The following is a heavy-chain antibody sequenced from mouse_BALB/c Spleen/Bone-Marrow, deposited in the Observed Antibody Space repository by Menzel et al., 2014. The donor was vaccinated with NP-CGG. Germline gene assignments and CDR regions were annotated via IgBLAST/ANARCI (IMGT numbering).Heavy chain of an antibody. J-gene: IGHJ4*01. V-gene: IGHV5-9-4*01. Sequence: EVQLVESGGGLVKPGGSLKLSCAASGFTFSSYAMSWVRQSPEKRLEWVAEISSGGSYTYYPDTVTGRFTISRDNAKNTLYLEMSSLRSEDTAMYYCARDYYGSSCAMDYWGSGTSVTVSS. CDR1: GFTFSSYA. CDR3: ARDYYGSSCAMDY. D-gene: IGHD1-1*01. CDR2: ISSGGSYT.